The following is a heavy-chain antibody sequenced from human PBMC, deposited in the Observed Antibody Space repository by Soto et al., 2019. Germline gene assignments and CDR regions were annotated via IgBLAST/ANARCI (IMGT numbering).Heavy chain of an antibody. D-gene: IGHD3-16*02. CDR2: ISAYNGNT. CDR1: GYTFTSYG. Sequence: QVQLVQSGAEVKKPGASVKVSCKASGYTFTSYGISWARQAPGQGLEWMGWISAYNGNTNYAQKLQGRVTMTTDTSTSPAYMELRSLRSDETAVYYCARDGLLHLGELSLPDYWGQGTLVTVSS. CDR3: ARDGLLHLGELSLPDY. V-gene: IGHV1-18*01. J-gene: IGHJ4*02.